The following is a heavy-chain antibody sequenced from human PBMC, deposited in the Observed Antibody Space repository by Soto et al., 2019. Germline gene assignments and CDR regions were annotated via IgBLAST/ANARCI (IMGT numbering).Heavy chain of an antibody. CDR2: IKSKTDGGTT. CDR1: GFTVSNAW. D-gene: IGHD6-19*01. CDR3: TTVFGWYLAFDY. Sequence: PGGSLRLSCAASGFTVSNAWMSWVRQAPGKGLEWVGRIKSKTDGGTTDYAAPVKGRFTISRDDSKNTLYLQMNSLKTEDTAVYYCTTVFGWYLAFDYWGQGTLVTVSS. V-gene: IGHV3-15*01. J-gene: IGHJ4*02.